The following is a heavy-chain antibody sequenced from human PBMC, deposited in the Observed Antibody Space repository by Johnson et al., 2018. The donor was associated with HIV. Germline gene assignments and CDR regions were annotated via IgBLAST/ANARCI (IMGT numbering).Heavy chain of an antibody. J-gene: IGHJ3*02. V-gene: IGHV3-30*18. D-gene: IGHD1-26*01. CDR2: ISYDGCNK. Sequence: QVQLVESGGGVVQPGRSLRLSCAASGFTGLEWVPLISYDGCNKYYADSVRGRFTISRDNSKNTLYLQMNSLRAEDTAVYYCAKDHQRWWELPRHYDAFDIWGQGTMVTVSS. CDR1: GFT. CDR3: AKDHQRWWELPRHYDAFDI.